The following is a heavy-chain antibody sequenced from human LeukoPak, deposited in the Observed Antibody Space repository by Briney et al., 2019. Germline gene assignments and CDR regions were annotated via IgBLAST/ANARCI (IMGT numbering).Heavy chain of an antibody. Sequence: PGGSLRLSCAASGFTFSSYSMHWVRQAPGKGLEWVALISYDGSNKYYADSVKSRFTVSRDNSKNTFFLQMNSLRTEDTAMYYCARAPESYGSGWYGLYWGQGTLVTVSS. V-gene: IGHV3-30-3*01. CDR2: ISYDGSNK. D-gene: IGHD6-19*01. CDR3: ARAPESYGSGWYGLY. J-gene: IGHJ4*02. CDR1: GFTFSSYS.